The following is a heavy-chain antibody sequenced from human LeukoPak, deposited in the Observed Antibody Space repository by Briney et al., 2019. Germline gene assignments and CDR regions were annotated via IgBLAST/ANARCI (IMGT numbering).Heavy chain of an antibody. CDR3: ARDKRYCSSGRCWGVQFGP. V-gene: IGHV3-66*01. J-gene: IGHJ5*02. CDR2: IYRGGDT. Sequence: GGSLRLSCAASGFTVSTNYMSWVRQAPGKGPEWISIIYRGGDTYYADSVKGRFTISRDISKNTLYLQMDRLRVVDTAVYYCARDKRYCSSGRCWGVQFGPWGQGTLVTVSS. CDR1: GFTVSTNY. D-gene: IGHD2-15*01.